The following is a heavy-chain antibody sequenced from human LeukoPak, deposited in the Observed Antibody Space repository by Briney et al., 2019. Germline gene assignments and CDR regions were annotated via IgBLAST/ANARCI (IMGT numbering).Heavy chain of an antibody. J-gene: IGHJ5*02. V-gene: IGHV4-39*07. Sequence: PSETLSLTCTVSGGSISSSSYYWGWIRQPPGKGLEWIGSIYYSGSTYYNPSLKSRVTISVDTSKNQFSLKLSSVTAADTAVYYCAREPWGGNWFDPWGQGTLVTVSS. CDR3: AREPWGGNWFDP. D-gene: IGHD3-16*01. CDR2: IYYSGST. CDR1: GGSISSSSYY.